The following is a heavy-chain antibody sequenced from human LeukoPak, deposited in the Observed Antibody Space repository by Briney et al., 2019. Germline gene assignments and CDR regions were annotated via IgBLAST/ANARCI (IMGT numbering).Heavy chain of an antibody. Sequence: ASVKVSCKASGYTFTGYYMHWVRQAPGQGLEWMGWINPNSDGTNYAQKFQGRVTMTRDTSISTAYMELSRLRSDDTAVYYCARDSWYSSSWYQGYYYYYGMDVWGQGTTVTVSS. CDR2: INPNSDGT. J-gene: IGHJ6*02. V-gene: IGHV1-2*02. CDR3: ARDSWYSSSWYQGYYYYYGMDV. D-gene: IGHD6-13*01. CDR1: GYTFTGYY.